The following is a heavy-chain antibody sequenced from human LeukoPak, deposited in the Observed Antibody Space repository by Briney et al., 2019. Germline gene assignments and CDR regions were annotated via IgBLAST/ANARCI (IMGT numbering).Heavy chain of an antibody. CDR3: ARARFDSSGYHPRYYFDY. J-gene: IGHJ4*02. CDR2: ISSSGATI. V-gene: IGHV3-48*03. CDR1: GFTFNNYE. Sequence: PGGSLRLSCVASGFTFNNYEMNWVRQAPGKGLEWVSYISSSGATIYYADSVKGRFTISRDNAKNSLYLQMNSLRAEDTAVYYCARARFDSSGYHPRYYFDYWGQGTLVTVSS. D-gene: IGHD3-22*01.